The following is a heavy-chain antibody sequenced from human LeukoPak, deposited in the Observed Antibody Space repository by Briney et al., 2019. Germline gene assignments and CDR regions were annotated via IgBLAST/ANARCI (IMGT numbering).Heavy chain of an antibody. J-gene: IGHJ5*02. V-gene: IGHV4-59*08. CDR1: GATISSYY. D-gene: IGHD3-22*01. Sequence: SETLSLTCTVSGATISSYYWSWIRQPPGKGVEWIGYIYYSGSTNYNPSLKSRVTISVDTSKTQFSLKLSSVTAADTAVYYCARLEVYYDSSGYYNWFDPWGQGTLVTVSS. CDR2: IYYSGST. CDR3: ARLEVYYDSSGYYNWFDP.